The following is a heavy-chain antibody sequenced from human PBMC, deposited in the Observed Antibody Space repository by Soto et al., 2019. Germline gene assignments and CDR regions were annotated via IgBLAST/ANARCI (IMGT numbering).Heavy chain of an antibody. D-gene: IGHD2-15*01. CDR1: GGTFSTYA. CDR3: ARSQGGSSSLDIYYYSYYGMDV. CDR2: VIPIFGTP. V-gene: IGHV1-69*01. J-gene: IGHJ6*02. Sequence: QVQLVQSGAEVKKPGSSVKVSCKAPGGTFSTYAISWVRQAPGQGLEWMGGVIPIFGTPKYGQKFQGRVTITADESTSTGYMELGSLRSEDTAVYYCARSQGGSSSLDIYYYSYYGMDVWGQGTTVTVSS.